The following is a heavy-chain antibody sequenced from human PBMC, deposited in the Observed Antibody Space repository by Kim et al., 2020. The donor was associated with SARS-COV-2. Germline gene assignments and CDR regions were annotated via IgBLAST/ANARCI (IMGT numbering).Heavy chain of an antibody. CDR1: GFTFSSYS. CDR3: ARVRVRVYGMDV. V-gene: IGHV3-21*01. J-gene: IGHJ6*02. Sequence: GGSLRLSCAASGFTFSSYSMNWVRQAPGKGLEWVSSISSSSSYIYYADSVKCRFTISRDNAKNSLYLQMNSLRAEDTAVYYCARVRVRVYGMDVWGQGNTVTVSS. D-gene: IGHD3-10*01. CDR2: ISSSSSYI.